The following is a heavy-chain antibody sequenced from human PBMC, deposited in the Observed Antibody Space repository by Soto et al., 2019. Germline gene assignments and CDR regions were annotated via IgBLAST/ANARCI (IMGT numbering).Heavy chain of an antibody. CDR1: GGSISSGEYY. Sequence: SETLSLTCTVSGGSISSGEYYWSWIRQPPGKGLEWIGYIYYSGSTYYNPSLKSRVTISVDTSKNQFSLKLSSVTAADTAVYYCAREHTYYYDSSGYRTLDYWGQGTLVTVSS. CDR2: IYYSGST. CDR3: AREHTYYYDSSGYRTLDY. V-gene: IGHV4-30-4*01. J-gene: IGHJ4*02. D-gene: IGHD3-22*01.